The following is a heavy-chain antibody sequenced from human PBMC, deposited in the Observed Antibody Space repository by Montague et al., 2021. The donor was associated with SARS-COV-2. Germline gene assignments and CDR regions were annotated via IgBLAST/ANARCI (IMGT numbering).Heavy chain of an antibody. Sequence: PALVKPTQTLTLTCTFSGFSLSTSGMGVSWIRQPPGKALEWLALXDWXDDKYYSTSLKTRLTISKDTSKNQVVLTMTNMDPVDTATYYCARMVTIFSLGGYYYYYGMDVWGQGTTVTVSS. J-gene: IGHJ6*02. D-gene: IGHD3-9*01. V-gene: IGHV2-70*01. CDR1: GFSLSTSGMG. CDR3: ARMVTIFSLGGYYYYYGMDV. CDR2: XDWXDDK.